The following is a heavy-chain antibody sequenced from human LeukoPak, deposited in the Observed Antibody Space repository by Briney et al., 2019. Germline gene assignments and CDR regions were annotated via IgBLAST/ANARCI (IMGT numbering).Heavy chain of an antibody. CDR3: ARDYSNKGGWFDP. CDR1: GFTFSSYA. D-gene: IGHD4-11*01. J-gene: IGHJ5*02. V-gene: IGHV3-30*04. Sequence: GGSLRLSCAASGFTFSSYAMHWVRQAPGKGLEWVAVISYDGSNKYYADSVKGRFTISRDNSKNTLYLQMNSLRAEDTAVYYCARDYSNKGGWFDPWGQGTLVTVSS. CDR2: ISYDGSNK.